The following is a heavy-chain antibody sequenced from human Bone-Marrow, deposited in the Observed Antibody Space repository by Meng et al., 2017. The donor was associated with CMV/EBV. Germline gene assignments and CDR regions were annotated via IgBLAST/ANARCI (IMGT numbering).Heavy chain of an antibody. D-gene: IGHD3-22*01. CDR3: AKESSSDYYGKHYYYGMDV. CDR1: GFTFSSYA. J-gene: IGHJ6*02. Sequence: GESLKISCAASGFTFSSYAMHWVRQAPGKGLEWVAVIWYDGRNKYYADSVKGRFTISMDNSKNTLYLLMNSLSAEDKTVYYCAKESSSDYYGKHYYYGMDVWGQGTTVTVSS. V-gene: IGHV3-33*06. CDR2: IWYDGRNK.